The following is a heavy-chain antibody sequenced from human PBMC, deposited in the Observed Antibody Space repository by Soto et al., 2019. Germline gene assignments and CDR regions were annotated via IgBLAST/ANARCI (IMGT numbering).Heavy chain of an antibody. V-gene: IGHV3-33*06. D-gene: IGHD1-26*01. Sequence: GGSLRLSCAASGFIFSHYGMHWVRQAPGKGLEWVAVIWYDGTNEHYADSVKGRFTISRDNSKNTLYLQMSSLRGEDTAVYYCAKDEVGAIYYYYCMDVWDQATTVTRSS. J-gene: IGHJ6*02. CDR3: AKDEVGAIYYYYCMDV. CDR1: GFIFSHYG. CDR2: IWYDGTNE.